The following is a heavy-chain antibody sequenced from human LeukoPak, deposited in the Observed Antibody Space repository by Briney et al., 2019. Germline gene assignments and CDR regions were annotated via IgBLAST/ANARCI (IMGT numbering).Heavy chain of an antibody. CDR2: IYYSGST. D-gene: IGHD3-22*01. CDR1: GGSISSYY. Sequence: SETLSLTCTVSGGSISSYYWSWIRQPPGKGLEWIGYIYYSGSTNHNPSLKSRVTISVDTSKNQFSLKLSSVTAADTAVYYCARDVSPYYYYDSSGYSGYYMDVWGKGTTVTVSS. J-gene: IGHJ6*03. V-gene: IGHV4-59*01. CDR3: ARDVSPYYYYDSSGYSGYYMDV.